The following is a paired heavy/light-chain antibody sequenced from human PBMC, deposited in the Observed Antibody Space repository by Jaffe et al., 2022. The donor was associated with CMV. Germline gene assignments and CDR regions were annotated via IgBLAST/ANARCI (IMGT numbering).Heavy chain of an antibody. Sequence: QVQLQESGPGLVNPSGTLSLTCAVSGGVSSRYWWNWVRQPPGKGLEWIGEISHSGSTNYNPSLKSRLTVSVDKSKNQFSLKLTSVTAADTAVYYCAASTNYAQTYWGQGTLVTVSS. J-gene: IGHJ4*02. V-gene: IGHV4-4*02. CDR3: AASTNYAQTY. CDR1: GGVSSRYW. D-gene: IGHD4-4*01. CDR2: ISHSGST.
Light chain of an antibody. CDR3: QHYGSSPLFN. Sequence: EIVLTQSPGTLSLSPGERATLSCRASQSVGNTYLAWYQQKPGQAPRLLIYGASIRATGIPDRFSGSGSGTDFTLTISRLEPEDFALYYCQHYGSSPLFNFGPGTKVDF. CDR2: GAS. J-gene: IGKJ3*01. V-gene: IGKV3-20*01. CDR1: QSVGNTY.